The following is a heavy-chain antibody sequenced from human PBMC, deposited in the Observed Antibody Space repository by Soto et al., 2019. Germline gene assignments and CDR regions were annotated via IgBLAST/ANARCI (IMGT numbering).Heavy chain of an antibody. V-gene: IGHV1-69*06. CDR3: ARQYYGSGRFWFDP. CDR2: IIPIFGTA. Sequence: ASVKVSCKASGGTFSSYAISWVRQAPGQGLEWMGGIIPIFGTANYAQKFQGRVTITADKSTSTAYMELSSLRSEDTAVYYCARQYYGSGRFWFDPWGQGTLVTVSS. CDR1: GGTFSSYA. J-gene: IGHJ5*02. D-gene: IGHD3-10*01.